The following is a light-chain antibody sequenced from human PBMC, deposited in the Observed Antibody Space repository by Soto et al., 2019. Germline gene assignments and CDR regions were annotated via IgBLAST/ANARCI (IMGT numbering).Light chain of an antibody. CDR1: SSDVGAYNY. CDR3: TSYAGTYSVFYV. Sequence: QSALTQPPSASGSPGQSVTISCTGTSSDVGAYNYVSWYQQLPGKAPKLIIYEVSKRPSGVPDRFSGSKSGNTASLTVSGLQAEDEAEYDCTSYAGTYSVFYVFGTGTKLTVL. CDR2: EVS. V-gene: IGLV2-8*01. J-gene: IGLJ1*01.